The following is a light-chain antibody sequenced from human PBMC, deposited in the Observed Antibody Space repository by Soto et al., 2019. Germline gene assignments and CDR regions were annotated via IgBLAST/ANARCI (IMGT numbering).Light chain of an antibody. CDR1: QGISSS. CDR3: QQYGSSPRT. CDR2: AAP. V-gene: IGKV1-9*01. Sequence: DIQLTQSPSFLSASVGDRVTITCRASQGISSSLAWYQQKAGQAPRFLIYAAPTRPSGVPARFSGSGSGTEFALTISSLQPEDFAVYYCQQYGSSPRTFGQGTKVDIK. J-gene: IGKJ1*01.